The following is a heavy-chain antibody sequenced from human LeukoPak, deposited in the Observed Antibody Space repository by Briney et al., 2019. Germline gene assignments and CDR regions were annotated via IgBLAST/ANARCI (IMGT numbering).Heavy chain of an antibody. Sequence: SETLSLTCDVSGGSVTSTNWWTWVRQPPGNGLEWIVEVHLDGRTNYNPSLKSRHIMSVDLPENHISLKLTSVAAADTAVYYCAREGGFYRPLDYSGQGTLVTVSS. CDR3: AREGGFYRPLDY. CDR1: GGSVTSTNW. D-gene: IGHD3-3*01. V-gene: IGHV4-4*02. CDR2: VHLDGRT. J-gene: IGHJ4*02.